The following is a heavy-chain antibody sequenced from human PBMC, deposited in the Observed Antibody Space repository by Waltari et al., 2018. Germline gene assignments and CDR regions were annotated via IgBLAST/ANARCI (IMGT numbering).Heavy chain of an antibody. J-gene: IGHJ3*02. CDR1: GGSISSSY. Sequence: QVQLQESGPGLVKPSETLSLTCTVSGGSISSSYWSWIRQPAGKGLEWIGRIYTSGSTNYNPSLKSRVTISVDKSKNQFSLKLSSVTAADTAVYYCASGFRGVISAFDIWGQGTMVTVSS. CDR2: IYTSGST. D-gene: IGHD3-16*02. CDR3: ASGFRGVISAFDI. V-gene: IGHV4-4*07.